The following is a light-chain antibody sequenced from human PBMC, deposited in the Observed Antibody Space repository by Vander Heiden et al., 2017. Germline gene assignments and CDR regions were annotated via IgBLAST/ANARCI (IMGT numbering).Light chain of an antibody. Sequence: QSVLTPPPSVSGAPGQRVTISCTGSSSNIGAGYDVHWYKQLPGTAPKLLIYGNTNRPSGVPDRFSGSKSGTSASLAITGLQAEDEADYYCQSYDISLSGVVFGGGTKLTVL. V-gene: IGLV1-40*01. CDR2: GNT. J-gene: IGLJ2*01. CDR3: QSYDISLSGVV. CDR1: SSNIGAGYD.